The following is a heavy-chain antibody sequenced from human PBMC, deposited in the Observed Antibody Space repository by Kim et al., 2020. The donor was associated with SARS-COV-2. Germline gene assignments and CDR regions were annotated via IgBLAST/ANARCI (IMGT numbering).Heavy chain of an antibody. J-gene: IGHJ4*02. CDR3: ARDCSSTSCYDY. D-gene: IGHD2-2*01. CDR2: IIPIFGTA. CDR1: GGTFSSYA. V-gene: IGHV1-69*13. Sequence: SVKVSCKASGGTFSSYAISWVRQAPGQGLEWMGGIIPIFGTANYAQKFQGRVTITADESTSTAYMELSSLRSEDTAVYYCARDCSSTSCYDYWGQGTLVTVSS.